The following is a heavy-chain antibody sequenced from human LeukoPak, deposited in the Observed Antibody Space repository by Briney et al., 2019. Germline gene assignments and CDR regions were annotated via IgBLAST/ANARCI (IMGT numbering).Heavy chain of an antibody. D-gene: IGHD4-11*01. Sequence: SETLSLTCTVSGVPISSYYWSYIRQPPGKGLEWIGYIYYSGSTNYNPSLKSRVTISVDTSKNQFSLKLSSVTAADMAVYYCARWGDYTNYYYYYYMDVWGKGTTVTVSS. J-gene: IGHJ6*03. CDR3: ARWGDYTNYYYYYYMDV. V-gene: IGHV4-59*01. CDR2: IYYSGST. CDR1: GVPISSYY.